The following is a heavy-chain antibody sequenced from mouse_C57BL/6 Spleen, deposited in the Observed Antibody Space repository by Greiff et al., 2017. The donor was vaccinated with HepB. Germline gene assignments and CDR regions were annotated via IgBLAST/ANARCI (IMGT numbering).Heavy chain of an antibody. CDR3: ARRSLDYYGSSPFAY. CDR2: ISSGSSTI. J-gene: IGHJ3*01. Sequence: EVQVVESGGGLVKPGGSLKLSCAASGFTFSDYGMHWVRQAPEKGLEWVAYISSGSSTIYYADTVKGRFTISRDNAKNTLFLQMTSLRSEDTAMYYCARRSLDYYGSSPFAYWGQGTLVTVSA. D-gene: IGHD1-1*01. V-gene: IGHV5-17*01. CDR1: GFTFSDYG.